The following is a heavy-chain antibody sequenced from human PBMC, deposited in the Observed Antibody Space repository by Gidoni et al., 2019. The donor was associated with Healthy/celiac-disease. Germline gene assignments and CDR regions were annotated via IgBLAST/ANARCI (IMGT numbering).Heavy chain of an antibody. Sequence: QVQLVEPGGGVVQPGRSLRLSCAASGFTFSSYGMPWVRQAPGKGLEWVAVISYDGSNKYYADSVKGRFTISRDNSKNTLYLQMNSLRAEDTAVYYCAKDQVGEQQLAHYYYYYGMDVWGKGTTVTVSS. D-gene: IGHD6-13*01. V-gene: IGHV3-30*18. CDR1: GFTFSSYG. CDR2: ISYDGSNK. J-gene: IGHJ6*04. CDR3: AKDQVGEQQLAHYYYYYGMDV.